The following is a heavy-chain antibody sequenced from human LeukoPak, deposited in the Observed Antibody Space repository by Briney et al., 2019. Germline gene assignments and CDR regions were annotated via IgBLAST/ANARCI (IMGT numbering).Heavy chain of an antibody. Sequence: TLTVTRAVSGGSISSGGYSWSCIRQPPGKGLEWIGYIYHSGSTYSNPSVKSRVTISVDRSKNQFSLKLSSVTAADTAVYYCARVLYDSSGYYYFDYWGQAGMATDSS. D-gene: IGHD3-22*01. CDR3: ARVLYDSSGYYYFDY. V-gene: IGHV4-30-2*01. CDR1: GGSISSGGYS. CDR2: IYHSGST. J-gene: IGHJ4*02.